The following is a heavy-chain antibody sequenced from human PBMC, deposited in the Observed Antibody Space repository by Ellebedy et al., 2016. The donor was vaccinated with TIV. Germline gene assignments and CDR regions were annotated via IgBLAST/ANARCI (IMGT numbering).Heavy chain of an antibody. Sequence: SETLSLTCAVSGGSITTSGSSWTWIRQPPGTGLEWIGFIYPSGSTYYNPSLQSRVIISLDGSKNQFSLRLTSVTAADTAIYYCVRGLGDFWGQGTKVTVSS. V-gene: IGHV4-30-2*01. J-gene: IGHJ3*01. CDR2: IYPSGST. CDR3: VRGLGDF. CDR1: GGSITTSGSS.